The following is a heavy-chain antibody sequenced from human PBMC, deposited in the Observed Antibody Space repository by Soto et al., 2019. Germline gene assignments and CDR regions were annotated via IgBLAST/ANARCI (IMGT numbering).Heavy chain of an antibody. Sequence: KPSETLSLTCAVSGGSISSSNWWSWVRQPPGKGLEWIGEIYHSGSTNYNPSLKSRVTISVDKSKDQFSLKLSSVTAADTAVYYCARVKASGVNFDYWGQGTLVTVSS. V-gene: IGHV4-4*02. D-gene: IGHD3-10*01. CDR2: IYHSGST. CDR1: GGSISSSNW. CDR3: ARVKASGVNFDY. J-gene: IGHJ4*02.